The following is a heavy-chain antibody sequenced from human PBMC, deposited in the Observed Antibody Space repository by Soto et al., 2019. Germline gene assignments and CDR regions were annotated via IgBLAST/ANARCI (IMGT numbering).Heavy chain of an antibody. CDR3: ARGDVYYYDMDV. Sequence: QLQLRESGSGLVKPSQTLSLTCAVSGGSISSGGYSWNWIRQPPGKGLEWIGYIYHSGSTYYNPSLKSRVTISVDRSKNQFSLKLSSVTAADTAVYYCARGDVYYYDMDVWGQGTTVTVSS. CDR2: IYHSGST. CDR1: GGSISSGGYS. V-gene: IGHV4-30-2*01. J-gene: IGHJ6*02.